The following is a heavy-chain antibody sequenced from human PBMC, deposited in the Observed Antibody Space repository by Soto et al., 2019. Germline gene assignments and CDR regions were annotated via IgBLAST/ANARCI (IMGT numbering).Heavy chain of an antibody. CDR1: GGSFSGYF. V-gene: IGHV4-34*01. D-gene: IGHD6-19*01. CDR3: ARGGSSDWQVAFDF. Sequence: PSETLSLTCAVYGGSFSGYFWNWIRQTPGKGLEWIGKVNHNGRNNYNPSLKSRVTISLDMSKNQISLKLTSVIAADTAVYYCARGGSSDWQVAFDFWGQGTMVTVSS. CDR2: VNHNGRN. J-gene: IGHJ3*01.